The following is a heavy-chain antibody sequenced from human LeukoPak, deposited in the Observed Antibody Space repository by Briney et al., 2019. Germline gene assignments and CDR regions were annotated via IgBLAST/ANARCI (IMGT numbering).Heavy chain of an antibody. D-gene: IGHD5-18*01. V-gene: IGHV3-53*01. CDR2: SYSDSNT. J-gene: IGHJ4*02. Sequence: GGSLRLSCTASGFTVSNNYMSWVRQTPGKGLEWVSISYSDSNTNYADSVKGRFTISRDNSRNTLYLQMNSLRAEDTAVYYCAKVRYTYGPFYDFWGQGTLVTVSS. CDR1: GFTVSNNY. CDR3: AKVRYTYGPFYDF.